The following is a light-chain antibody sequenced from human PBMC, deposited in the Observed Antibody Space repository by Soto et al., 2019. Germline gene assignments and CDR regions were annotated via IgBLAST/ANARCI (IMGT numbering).Light chain of an antibody. CDR3: SSYTSSTTLVV. CDR2: DVS. J-gene: IGLJ2*01. V-gene: IGLV2-14*03. Sequence: QSALTQPASVSGSPGQSITISCTGTSSDVGGYNYVSWYQHHPGKAPKLMIYDVSNRPSGVSNRFSGSKSGSTASLTISGLQAEDEADYWCSSYTSSTTLVVFGGGTK. CDR1: SSDVGGYNY.